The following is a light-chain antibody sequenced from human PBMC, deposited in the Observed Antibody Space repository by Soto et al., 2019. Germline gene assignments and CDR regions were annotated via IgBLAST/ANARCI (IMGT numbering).Light chain of an antibody. CDR1: QSVSSSY. Sequence: EIVLTQSPGTLSLSPGEIATLSCRASQSVSSSYLAWYQQKPGQAPRLLIYGASSRATGIPDRFSGSGSGTDFTLTISRLEPEDFAVYYCQQYGSIPWTFGQGTKV. V-gene: IGKV3-20*01. J-gene: IGKJ1*01. CDR3: QQYGSIPWT. CDR2: GAS.